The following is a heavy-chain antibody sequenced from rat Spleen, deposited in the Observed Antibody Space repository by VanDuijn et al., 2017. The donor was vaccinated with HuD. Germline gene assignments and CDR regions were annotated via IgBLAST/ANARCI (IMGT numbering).Heavy chain of an antibody. CDR1: GFTFSDYA. D-gene: IGHD4-4*01. CDR3: TSSYRGVWFDY. V-gene: IGHV5S23*01. CDR2: ISTGGGNT. J-gene: IGHJ2*01. Sequence: EVQLVESGGGLVQPGRSLKLSCAASGFTFSDYAMAWVRQAPNKGLEWVATISTGGGNTYYRDSVKGRFTISRDNDKSTLHLQMNSLRSDDTATYYCTSSYRGVWFDYWGQGVMVTVSS.